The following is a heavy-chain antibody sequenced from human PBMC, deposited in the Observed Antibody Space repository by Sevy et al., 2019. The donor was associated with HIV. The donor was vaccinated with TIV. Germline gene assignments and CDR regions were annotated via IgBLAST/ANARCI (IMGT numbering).Heavy chain of an antibody. Sequence: GGSLRLSCAASGFTFSSYAMHWVRQAPGKGLEYVSAISSNGGSTYYANSVKGRFTISRDNSKNTLYLQMGSLRAEDMAVYYCARDPFSGSYGAFDIWGQRTMVTVSS. D-gene: IGHD1-26*01. CDR2: ISSNGGST. V-gene: IGHV3-64*01. CDR3: ARDPFSGSYGAFDI. CDR1: GFTFSSYA. J-gene: IGHJ3*02.